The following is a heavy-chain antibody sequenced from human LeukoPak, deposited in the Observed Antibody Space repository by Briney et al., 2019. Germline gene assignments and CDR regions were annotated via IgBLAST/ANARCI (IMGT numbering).Heavy chain of an antibody. J-gene: IGHJ4*02. CDR2: MNPNSGNT. CDR1: GYTFTSYD. D-gene: IGHD2-2*01. Sequence: ASVKVSCKASGYTFTSYDINWVRQATGQGLEWMGWMNPNSGNTGYAQKFQGRVTITADESTSTAYMELSSLRSEDTAVYYCARSVVPAATFDYWGQGTLVTVSS. CDR3: ARSVVPAATFDY. V-gene: IGHV1-8*01.